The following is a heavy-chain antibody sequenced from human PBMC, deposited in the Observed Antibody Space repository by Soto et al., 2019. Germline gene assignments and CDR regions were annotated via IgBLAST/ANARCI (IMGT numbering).Heavy chain of an antibody. D-gene: IGHD2-2*01. V-gene: IGHV3-23*01. CDR1: GFTFSSYP. CDR2: ISGDGGST. CDR3: GRGPAALIDS. Sequence: GGSLRLSCVASGFTFSSYPMSWVRQAPGKGLEWVSAISGDGGSTVYADSVRGRFTISRDNSRNTLYLQMNSLRAGDTAIYYCGRGPAALIDSWGQGTLVTVSS. J-gene: IGHJ4*02.